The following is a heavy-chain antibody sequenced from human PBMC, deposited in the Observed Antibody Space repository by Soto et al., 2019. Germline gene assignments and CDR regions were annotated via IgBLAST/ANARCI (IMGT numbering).Heavy chain of an antibody. J-gene: IGHJ6*02. CDR3: ARDLWGYCGADCYPLDV. CDR2: MYNTGST. CDR1: GGSISSYY. Sequence: QVRLQESGPGLVKPSETLSLTCTVSGGSISSYYWSWIRQPPGKGLEWIGYMYNTGSTIYNPSLKRRVTISVDTSKNQFSLKLSSVTAADTAVYYCARDLWGYCGADCYPLDVWGQGTTVTVSS. V-gene: IGHV4-59*01. D-gene: IGHD2-21*02.